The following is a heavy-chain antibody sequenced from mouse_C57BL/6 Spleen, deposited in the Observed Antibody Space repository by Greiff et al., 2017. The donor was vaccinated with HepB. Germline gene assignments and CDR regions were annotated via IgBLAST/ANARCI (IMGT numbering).Heavy chain of an antibody. CDR2: IDPSDSYT. D-gene: IGHD1-1*01. Sequence: QVHVQQSGAELVKPGASVKLSCKASGYTFTSYWMQWVKQRPGQGLEWIGEIDPSDSYTNYNQKFKGKATLTVDTSSSTAYMQLSSLTSEDSAVYYCARGYYGSSEDFDYWGQGTTLTVSS. V-gene: IGHV1-50*01. CDR1: GYTFTSYW. J-gene: IGHJ2*01. CDR3: ARGYYGSSEDFDY.